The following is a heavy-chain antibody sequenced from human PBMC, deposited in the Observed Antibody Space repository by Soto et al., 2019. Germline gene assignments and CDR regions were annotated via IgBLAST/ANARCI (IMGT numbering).Heavy chain of an antibody. V-gene: IGHV4-34*01. CDR3: ARGLTYCSSSTCAETRFDP. CDR2: INQSGGT. J-gene: IGHJ5*02. Sequence: SETLSVTCAFYAGSFSDNFWTWLRQPPGKGLEWIGEINQSGGTNYNPSLKSRVIISIDASKNQFALKLNSVTAADTAVYYCARGLTYCSSSTCAETRFDPWGQGTLVTVSS. D-gene: IGHD2-2*01. CDR1: AGSFSDNF.